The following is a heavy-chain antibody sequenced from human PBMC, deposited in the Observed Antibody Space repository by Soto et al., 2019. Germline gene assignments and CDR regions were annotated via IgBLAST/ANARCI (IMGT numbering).Heavy chain of an antibody. D-gene: IGHD6-6*01. CDR3: ARGNNSHSCASVFGY. Sequence: SVKVSCKASGYTFTSYYMHWVRQAPGQGLEWMGIINPSGGSTSYAQKFQGRVTMTRDTSTSTVYMELISLSSEDTDVYYCARGNNSHSCASVFGYWGPGSLVTVSS. CDR1: GYTFTSYY. J-gene: IGHJ4*02. V-gene: IGHV1-46*01. CDR2: INPSGGST.